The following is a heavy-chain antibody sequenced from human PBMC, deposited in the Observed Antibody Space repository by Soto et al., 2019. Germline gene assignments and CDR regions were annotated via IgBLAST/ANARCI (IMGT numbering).Heavy chain of an antibody. D-gene: IGHD3-10*01. Sequence: SETLSLTCTVSGGSISSGGYYWSWIRQHPGKGLEWIGYIYYSGSTYYNPSLKSRVTISVDTSKNQFSLKLSSVTAEDTAVYYCAKYGPMVRGVTPDYYFDYWGQGTLVTVSS. V-gene: IGHV4-31*03. J-gene: IGHJ4*02. CDR1: GGSISSGGYY. CDR3: AKYGPMVRGVTPDYYFDY. CDR2: IYYSGST.